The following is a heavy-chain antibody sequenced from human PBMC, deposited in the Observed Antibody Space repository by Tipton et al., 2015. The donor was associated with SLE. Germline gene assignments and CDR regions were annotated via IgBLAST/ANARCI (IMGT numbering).Heavy chain of an antibody. V-gene: IGHV3-66*02. CDR2: IYSAGDT. J-gene: IGHJ3*02. D-gene: IGHD4-17*01. CDR1: GFTFSSYW. Sequence: SLRLSCAASGFTFSSYWMHWVRQAPGKGLEWVSVIYSAGDTYYADSVKGRFTTSRDNARNTLYLQMSALETEDTAVYYCVKAYNYGDYLGAFDIWGQGTMVTVSS. CDR3: VKAYNYGDYLGAFDI.